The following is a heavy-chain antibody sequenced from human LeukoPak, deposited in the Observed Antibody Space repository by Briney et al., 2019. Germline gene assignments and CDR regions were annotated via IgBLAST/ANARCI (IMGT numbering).Heavy chain of an antibody. J-gene: IGHJ4*02. D-gene: IGHD1-1*01. V-gene: IGHV5-51*01. CDR3: ARHERSTTGSLLYDN. Sequence: PGESLKISCKGSGYSFTTYWIGWVRQMPGKGLEWMGIIYPGDSDTRYSPSFQGQVTISADKSISAAYLQWSSLKASDTATYYCARHERSTTGSLLYDNWGQGTLVTVSS. CDR2: IYPGDSDT. CDR1: GYSFTTYW.